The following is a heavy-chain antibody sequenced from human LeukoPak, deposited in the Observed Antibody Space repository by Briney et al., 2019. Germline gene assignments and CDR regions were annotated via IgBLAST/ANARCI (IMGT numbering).Heavy chain of an antibody. CDR2: IRSKAYGGTT. D-gene: IGHD5-12*01. J-gene: IGHJ4*02. CDR3: TRGVATYGY. CDR1: GFTFSSYA. V-gene: IGHV3-49*04. Sequence: PGGSLRLSCAASGFTFSSYAMSWVRQAPGKGLEWVGFIRSKAYGGTTEYAASVKGRFTISSDDSKTIAYLQMNSLKTEDTAVYYCTRGVATYGYWGQGTLVTVSS.